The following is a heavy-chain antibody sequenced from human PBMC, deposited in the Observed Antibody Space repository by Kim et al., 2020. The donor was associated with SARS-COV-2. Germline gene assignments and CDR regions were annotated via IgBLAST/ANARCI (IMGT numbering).Heavy chain of an antibody. CDR1: GGTFSSYA. V-gene: IGHV1-69*13. CDR2: IIPILGTA. D-gene: IGHD6-13*01. CDR3: SRPGSHEYYYFDY. J-gene: IGHJ4*02. Sequence: SVKVSCKASGGTFSSYAISWVRQAPGQGLEWMGGIIPILGTANYAQKFQGRVTITADESTSTAYMELSSLRSDDTAVYYFSRPGSHEYYYFDYWGQGTL.